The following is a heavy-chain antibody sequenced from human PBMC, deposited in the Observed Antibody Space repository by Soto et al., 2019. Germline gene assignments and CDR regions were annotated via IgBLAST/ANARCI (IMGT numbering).Heavy chain of an antibody. CDR1: GYTFTSYA. Sequence: QVQLVQSGAEVKKPGASVKVSCKASGYTFTSYAMHWVRQAPGQRLEWMGWINAGNGNTKYSQQFQGRVTITRDTSASTAYMERSSLRSEDTAVYYCAGGEWLRFGLLFDYWGQGTLVTVSS. J-gene: IGHJ4*02. D-gene: IGHD5-12*01. V-gene: IGHV1-3*01. CDR2: INAGNGNT. CDR3: AGGEWLRFGLLFDY.